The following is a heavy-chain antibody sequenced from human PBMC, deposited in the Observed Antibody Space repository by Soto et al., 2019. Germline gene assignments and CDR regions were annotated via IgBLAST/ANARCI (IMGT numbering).Heavy chain of an antibody. Sequence: QVQLQESGPGLVKPSETLSLTCTVSGGSISSYYWSWIRQPPGKGLECIGYIYYSGSTNYNPSLTRRVTISVDTSKNQFSLKLSSVTAADTAVYYCARRWGRVFDYWGQGTLVTVSS. CDR3: ARRWGRVFDY. CDR1: GGSISSYY. CDR2: IYYSGST. V-gene: IGHV4-59*08. J-gene: IGHJ4*02. D-gene: IGHD1-26*01.